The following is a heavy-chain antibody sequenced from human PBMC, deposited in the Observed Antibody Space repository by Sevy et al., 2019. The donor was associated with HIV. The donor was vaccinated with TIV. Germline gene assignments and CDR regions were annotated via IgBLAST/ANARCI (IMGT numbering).Heavy chain of an antibody. CDR3: ARLVTPAIGPFDLSYFDY. Sequence: GGSLRLSCAASGFTFSIYWMSWVRQAPGKGLEWVANIKRDGSETYYVDSVKGRFSISRDNAKNSLYLQMDSLRAEDTAVYYCARLVTPAIGPFDLSYFDYWGQGTLVNVSS. CDR2: IKRDGSET. D-gene: IGHD6-19*01. J-gene: IGHJ4*02. V-gene: IGHV3-7*01. CDR1: GFTFSIYW.